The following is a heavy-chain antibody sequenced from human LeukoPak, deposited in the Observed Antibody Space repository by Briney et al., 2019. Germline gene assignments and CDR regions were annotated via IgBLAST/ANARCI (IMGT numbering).Heavy chain of an antibody. CDR2: ISYDGSNK. J-gene: IGHJ5*02. Sequence: GRSLRLSCAASGFTFSSYGMHWVRQARGKGLEWVAVISYDGSNKYYADSVKGRFTISRDNSKNMLYLQMNSLRAEDTAVYYCAKDVGPSTSITIFGVVIKRAGWFDPWGQGTLVTVSS. CDR3: AKDVGPSTSITIFGVVIKRAGWFDP. V-gene: IGHV3-30*18. CDR1: GFTFSSYG. D-gene: IGHD3-3*01.